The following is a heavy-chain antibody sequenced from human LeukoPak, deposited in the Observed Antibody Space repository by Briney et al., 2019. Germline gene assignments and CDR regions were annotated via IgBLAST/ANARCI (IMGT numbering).Heavy chain of an antibody. V-gene: IGHV4-59*01. CDR1: GGSISSYY. CDR3: ARFAYCGGHCWYYFDY. J-gene: IGHJ4*02. Sequence: PSETLSLTCTVSGGSISSYYWSWIRQPPGKGLEWIGYIYSSGSTNYDPSLKSRITISVDTSKNQFSLKLSSVTAADTAVYYCARFAYCGGHCWYYFDYWGQGSLVTVSS. D-gene: IGHD2-21*02. CDR2: IYSSGST.